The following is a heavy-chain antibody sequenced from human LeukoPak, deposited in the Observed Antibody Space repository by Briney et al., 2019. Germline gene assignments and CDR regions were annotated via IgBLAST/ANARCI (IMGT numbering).Heavy chain of an antibody. CDR2: INPSGST. CDR3: ARGRQEISMILVVMTGVSYYLDV. Sequence: ASETLSLTCAVYGGSFSGYYWTWIRQSPGKGLEWIGEINPSGSTYYNPSLKSRLTISRDTSKNQFSLRLSSVTAADTAVYYCARGRQEISMILVVMTGVSYYLDVWGEGTTVTVS. J-gene: IGHJ6*03. CDR1: GGSFSGYY. V-gene: IGHV4-34*01. D-gene: IGHD3-22*01.